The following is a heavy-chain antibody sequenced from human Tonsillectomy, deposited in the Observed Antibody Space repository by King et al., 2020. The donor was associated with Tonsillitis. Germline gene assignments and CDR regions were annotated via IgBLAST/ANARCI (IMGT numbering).Heavy chain of an antibody. V-gene: IGHV3-15*01. CDR1: GFTFSNAW. J-gene: IGHJ4*02. CDR3: TAAYSSGWYALSLGY. CDR2: IKSKTDGGTT. Sequence: EQLVESGGGLVKPGGSLRLSCAASGFTFSNAWMSWVRQAPGKGLEWVGRIKSKTDGGTTDYAAPVKGRFTISRDDSKNTLYLQMNSLKTEDTAVYYCTAAYSSGWYALSLGYWGQGTLVTVSS. D-gene: IGHD6-19*01.